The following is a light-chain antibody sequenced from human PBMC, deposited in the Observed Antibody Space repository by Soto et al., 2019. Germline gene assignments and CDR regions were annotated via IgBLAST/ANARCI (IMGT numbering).Light chain of an antibody. Sequence: QSALTQPASVSGSPGQSITISCTGTSSDIGGYYYVSWYQHHPGKAPKLLIYQVTNRPSRVSNRFSGSKSGNTASLTISGLHADHEADYYCTSYSSSDIFYVFGTGTKLTVL. V-gene: IGLV2-14*01. CDR2: QVT. J-gene: IGLJ1*01. CDR3: TSYSSSDIFYV. CDR1: SSDIGGYYY.